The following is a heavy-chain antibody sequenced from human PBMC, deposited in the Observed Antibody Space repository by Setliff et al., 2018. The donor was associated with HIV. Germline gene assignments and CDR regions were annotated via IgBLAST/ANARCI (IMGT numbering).Heavy chain of an antibody. Sequence: ASVKVSCKTFGYRFTDFYVNWVRQAPGQGLEWMGWINPKSGATKNTQKFQGRVTMTRDTSISTVYMELSSLRSDDTALYFCARRAEDLAINPPSFDYYFDYWGQGTPVTVSS. CDR2: INPKSGAT. V-gene: IGHV1-2*02. CDR1: GYRFTDFY. CDR3: ARRAEDLAINPPSFDYYFDY. J-gene: IGHJ4*02. D-gene: IGHD3-9*01.